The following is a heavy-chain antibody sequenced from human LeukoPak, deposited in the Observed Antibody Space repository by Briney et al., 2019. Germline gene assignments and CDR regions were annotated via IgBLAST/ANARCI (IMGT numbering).Heavy chain of an antibody. D-gene: IGHD2-15*01. CDR1: GFTFSSYS. V-gene: IGHV3-21*01. CDR3: AGGYCSGGSCYSIY. J-gene: IGHJ4*02. CDR2: ISSSSSYI. Sequence: PGGSLRLSCAASGFTFSSYSMNWVRQAPGKGLEWVSSISSSSSYIYYADSVKGRFTISRDNAKNSLYLQMDSLRAEATAVYYCAGGYCSGGSCYSIYWGQGTLVTVSS.